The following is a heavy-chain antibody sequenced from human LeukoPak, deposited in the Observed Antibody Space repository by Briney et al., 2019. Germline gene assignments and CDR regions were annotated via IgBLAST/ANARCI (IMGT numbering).Heavy chain of an antibody. CDR1: GFTVSSKY. Sequence: QPEGSLRLSCVASGFTVSSKYMAWVRQAPGKGLEWVSAISGNGGNAYYADSVKGRFTISRDNSKNTLYLQMNSLRAEDTAVYYCAKDLMGRVDYWGQGTLVTVSS. CDR2: ISGNGGNA. CDR3: AKDLMGRVDY. D-gene: IGHD3-9*01. J-gene: IGHJ4*02. V-gene: IGHV3-23*01.